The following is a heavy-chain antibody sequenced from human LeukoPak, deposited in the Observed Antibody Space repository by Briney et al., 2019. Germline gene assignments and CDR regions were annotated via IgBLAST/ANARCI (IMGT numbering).Heavy chain of an antibody. CDR2: INHSGST. D-gene: IGHD4-17*01. J-gene: IGHJ4*02. V-gene: IGHV4-34*01. CDR1: GGSFSGYY. CDR3: ARGYPDYGDSRFPLDY. Sequence: SETLSLTCAVYGGSFSGYYWSWIRQPPGKGLEWIGEINHSGSTNYNPSLKSRVTISVDTSKNQYSLKLSSVTAADTAVYYCARGYPDYGDSRFPLDYWGQGTLVTVSS.